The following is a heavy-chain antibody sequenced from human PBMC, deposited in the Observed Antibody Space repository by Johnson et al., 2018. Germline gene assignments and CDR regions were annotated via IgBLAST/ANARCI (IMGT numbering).Heavy chain of an antibody. CDR3: ARVRDYDFWSGQWGGYYGMDV. D-gene: IGHD3-3*01. CDR1: GFTFSSYG. V-gene: IGHV3-33*01. Sequence: QVQLVQSGGGVVQPGRSLRLSCAASGFTFSSYGMHWVRQAPGKGLEWVAVIWYDGSNRYYADSVKGRFTISRDNSKNTLYLQMNSLRAEDTGGYYCARVRDYDFWSGQWGGYYGMDVWGQGTTVTVSS. CDR2: IWYDGSNR. J-gene: IGHJ6*02.